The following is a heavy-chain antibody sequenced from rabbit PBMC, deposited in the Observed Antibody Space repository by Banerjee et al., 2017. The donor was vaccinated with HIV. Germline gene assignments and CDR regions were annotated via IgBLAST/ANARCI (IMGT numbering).Heavy chain of an antibody. V-gene: IGHV1S45*01. D-gene: IGHD4-1*01. CDR2: INTNSGNT. CDR3: ARVEWVEYHFKL. CDR1: GFSFSNKYV. Sequence: QEQLVESGGGLVKPEGSLTLTCTASGFSFSNKYVMCWVRQAPGKGLEWIACINTNSGNTGYATWAKGRFTISKTSSTTVTLHMTSLTAADTATYFCARVEWVEYHFKLWGQGTLVTVS. J-gene: IGHJ4*01.